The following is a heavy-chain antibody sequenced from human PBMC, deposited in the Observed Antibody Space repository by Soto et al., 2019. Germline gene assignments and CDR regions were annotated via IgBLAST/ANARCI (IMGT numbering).Heavy chain of an antibody. CDR3: AKDSYYYDSSGYYGPNDY. V-gene: IGHV3-23*01. CDR1: GFTFSSYA. D-gene: IGHD3-22*01. J-gene: IGHJ4*02. Sequence: GGSLRLSCAASGFTFSSYAMSWVRQAPGKGLEWVSAISGSGGSTYYADSVKGRFTISRDNSKNTLYLQMNSLRAEDTAVYYCAKDSYYYDSSGYYGPNDYWGQGTLVTVSS. CDR2: ISGSGGST.